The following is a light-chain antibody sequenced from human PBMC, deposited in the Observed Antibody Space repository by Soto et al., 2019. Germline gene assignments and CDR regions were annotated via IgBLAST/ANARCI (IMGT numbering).Light chain of an antibody. J-gene: IGKJ1*01. CDR3: QQYNSYPWT. CDR1: QTISSR. Sequence: DVHMTPSRSTSSASVGHRLPITCRASQTISSRLAWYQQKPGQAPKLLIYDASSLESGVPSRFRGSGSGTEFTLTISSLKPDDFATYYCQQYNSYPWTFGQGTQVDIK. V-gene: IGKV1-5*01. CDR2: DAS.